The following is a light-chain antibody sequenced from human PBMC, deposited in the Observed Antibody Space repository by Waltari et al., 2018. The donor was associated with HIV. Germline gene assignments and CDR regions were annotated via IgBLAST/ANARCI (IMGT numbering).Light chain of an antibody. CDR2: DVS. Sequence: QSALTQPAYVSGSPGQSITISSTGTSRYIGCYHYIPWYQQHPGKAPKLMIYDVSNRPSGVSNRFSGSESGNTASLTISGLQAEDEADYYCSSYTSSTTWVFGGGTKLTVL. CDR1: SRYIGCYHY. V-gene: IGLV2-14*01. CDR3: SSYTSSTTWV. J-gene: IGLJ3*02.